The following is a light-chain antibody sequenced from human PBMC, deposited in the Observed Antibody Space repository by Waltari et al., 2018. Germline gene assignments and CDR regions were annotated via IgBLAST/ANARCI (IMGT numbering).Light chain of an antibody. CDR2: QDS. CDR1: NLGDNL. CDR3: QAWDSSTGGSVV. Sequence: SYELTQPPSVSVSPGQTASITCPGHNLGDNLSFWYQQKPGQSPVLVIYQDSKRPSGIPERFSGSNAGNTATLTISGTQAMDEADYYCQAWDSSTGGSVVFGGGTKLTVL. V-gene: IGLV3-1*01. J-gene: IGLJ2*01.